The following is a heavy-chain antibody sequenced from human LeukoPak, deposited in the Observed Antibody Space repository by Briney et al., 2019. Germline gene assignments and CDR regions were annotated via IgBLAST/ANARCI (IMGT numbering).Heavy chain of an antibody. CDR2: ISGSGGST. CDR1: GFTFSSYA. V-gene: IGHV3-23*01. Sequence: GGSLRLSCAASGFTFSSYAMSWVRQAPGRELEWVSAISGSGGSTYYADSVKGRFTISRDNSKNTLYLQMNSLRAEDTAVYYCAKDLKDYYYYGMDVWGQGTTVTVSS. J-gene: IGHJ6*02. CDR3: AKDLKDYYYYGMDV.